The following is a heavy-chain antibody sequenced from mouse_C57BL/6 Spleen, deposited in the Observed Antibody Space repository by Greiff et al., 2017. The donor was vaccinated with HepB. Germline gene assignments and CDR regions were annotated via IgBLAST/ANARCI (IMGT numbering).Heavy chain of an antibody. CDR2: IYPGSGST. V-gene: IGHV1-55*01. J-gene: IGHJ2*01. CDR1: GYTFTSYW. Sequence: QVQLQQPGAELVKPGASVKMSCKASGYTFTSYWITWVKQRPGQGLEWIGDIYPGSGSTNYNEKFKSKATLTVDTSSSTAYMQLRSLTSEDSAVYYCASSYYYGSKGADYFDYWGQGTTLTVSS. D-gene: IGHD1-1*01. CDR3: ASSYYYGSKGADYFDY.